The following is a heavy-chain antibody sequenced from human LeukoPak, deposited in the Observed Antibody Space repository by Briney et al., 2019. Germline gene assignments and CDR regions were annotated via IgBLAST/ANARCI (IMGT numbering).Heavy chain of an antibody. CDR1: GGSFSGYY. CDR2: ISGSGGST. V-gene: IGHV3-23*01. Sequence: PSETLSLTCAVYGGSFSGYYWSWVRQAPGKGLEWVSAISGSGGSTYYADSVKGRFTISRDNSKNTLYLQMNNLRAEDTAVYYCAKDHQYSSGDLDYWGQGTLVTVSS. CDR3: AKDHQYSSGDLDY. D-gene: IGHD6-19*01. J-gene: IGHJ4*02.